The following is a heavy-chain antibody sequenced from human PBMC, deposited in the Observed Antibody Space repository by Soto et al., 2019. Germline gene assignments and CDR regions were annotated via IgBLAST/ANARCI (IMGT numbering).Heavy chain of an antibody. Sequence: EAVSSTCTFSRDCVSSYDLTWIRQPPGKGLEWIGFMYNSVSTHYNPSLKSRVTISLDTSKNQFSLNLRSVTAADTAVYYCARMGYDYGSGSYPLDYWGQGTLVSVSS. CDR1: RDCVSSYD. D-gene: IGHD3-10*01. J-gene: IGHJ4*02. V-gene: IGHV4-59*08. CDR3: ARMGYDYGSGSYPLDY. CDR2: MYNSVST.